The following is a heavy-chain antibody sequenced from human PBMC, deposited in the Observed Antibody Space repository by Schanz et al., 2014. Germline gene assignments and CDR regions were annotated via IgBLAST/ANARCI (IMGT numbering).Heavy chain of an antibody. Sequence: VRLVESGGGVVQPGRSLRLSCAASGFTLSSYGMHWVRQAPGKGLEWISYITGTGTVMYADSVKGRFTISRDNGKNSLSLQMNSLRVEDTAIYYCARDSNGDDGYRFWFDSWGQGILVTVSS. CDR1: GFTLSSYG. CDR3: ARDSNGDDGYRFWFDS. D-gene: IGHD4-17*01. CDR2: ITGTGTV. J-gene: IGHJ5*01. V-gene: IGHV3-48*01.